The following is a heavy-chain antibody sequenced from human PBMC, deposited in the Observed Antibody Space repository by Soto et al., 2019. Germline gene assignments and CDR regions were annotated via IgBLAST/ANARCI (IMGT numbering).Heavy chain of an antibody. J-gene: IGHJ4*02. V-gene: IGHV3-21*06. CDR1: GFTFTRYS. Sequence: EVQLVESGGGLVKPGGSLRLSCAASGFTFTRYSMNWVRQAPGKGLEWVSSISSTTNYIYYGDSMKGRFTISRDNAKNSLYREMNSLRAKDTAVYYGAREPEDPTSTFDYWGQGPLVPVSS. CDR3: AREPEDPTSTFDY. CDR2: ISSTTNYI.